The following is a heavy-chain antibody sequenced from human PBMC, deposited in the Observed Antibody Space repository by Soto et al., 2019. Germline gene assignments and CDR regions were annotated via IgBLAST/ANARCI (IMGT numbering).Heavy chain of an antibody. D-gene: IGHD2-15*01. J-gene: IGHJ6*02. Sequence: RASVKVSCKASGDTRTDFSMHWVRQAPGQRPEWMGWLSVGNGDTKYSQKFQGRVTITRDTSARTAYMELSNLRSEDTAVYYCATSEGDCGGGSCYNYFYYYGMDVWGQGPRSPSP. CDR3: ATSEGDCGGGSCYNYFYYYGMDV. V-gene: IGHV1-3*01. CDR2: LSVGNGDT. CDR1: GDTRTDFS.